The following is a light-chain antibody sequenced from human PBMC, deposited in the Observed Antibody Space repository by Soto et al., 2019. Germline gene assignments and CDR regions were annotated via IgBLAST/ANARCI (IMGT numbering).Light chain of an antibody. V-gene: IGLV1-40*01. CDR1: SSNIGAGYG. CDR3: QSYDGTLSGSV. Sequence: QSVLTQPPSVSGAPGQRVTISCTGSSSNIGAGYGVHWYQQLPGTAPRLLIYGNSVWPSGLPDRFSGSRSGSSASLAITGLQAEDEADYYCQSYDGTLSGSVFGGGTKVTVL. CDR2: GNS. J-gene: IGLJ3*02.